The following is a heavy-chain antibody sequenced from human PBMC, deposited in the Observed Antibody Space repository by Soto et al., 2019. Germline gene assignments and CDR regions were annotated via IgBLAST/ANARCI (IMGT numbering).Heavy chain of an antibody. V-gene: IGHV4-39*01. J-gene: IGHJ4*02. CDR2: IYYSGST. Sequence: SETLSLTCTVSGGSISSSSYYWGWIRQPPGKGLEWIGSIYYSGSTYYNPSLKSRVTISVDTSKNQFSLKLSSVTAADTAVYYCARQQASSSPSDYCGQGTLVTVSS. CDR1: GGSISSSSYY. CDR3: ARQQASSSPSDY. D-gene: IGHD6-13*01.